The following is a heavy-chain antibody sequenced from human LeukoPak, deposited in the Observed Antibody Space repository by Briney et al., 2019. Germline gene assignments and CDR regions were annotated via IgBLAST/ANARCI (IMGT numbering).Heavy chain of an antibody. D-gene: IGHD2-21*02. CDR1: GGTSSSYA. CDR3: ARVCGDCYPPEDY. J-gene: IGHJ4*02. CDR2: IIPILGIA. V-gene: IGHV1-69*04. Sequence: GASVKVSCKASGGTSSSYAISWVRQAPGQGLEWMGRIIPILGIANYAQKFQGRVTITADKSTSTAYMELSSLRSEDTAVYYCARVCGDCYPPEDYWGQGTLVTVSS.